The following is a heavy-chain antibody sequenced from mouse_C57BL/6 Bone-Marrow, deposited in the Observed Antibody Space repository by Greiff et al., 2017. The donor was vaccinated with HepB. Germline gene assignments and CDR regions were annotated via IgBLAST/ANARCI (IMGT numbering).Heavy chain of an antibody. Sequence: QVQLQQSGAELVRPGASVKLSCKASGYTFTDYYINWVKQRPGQGLEWIARIYPGSGNTYYNEKFKGKATLTAEKSSSTAYMQLSSLTSEDSAVYCCARCYYGSSPYDYWGQGTTLTVSS. V-gene: IGHV1-76*01. CDR2: IYPGSGNT. CDR3: ARCYYGSSPYDY. J-gene: IGHJ2*01. D-gene: IGHD1-1*01. CDR1: GYTFTDYY.